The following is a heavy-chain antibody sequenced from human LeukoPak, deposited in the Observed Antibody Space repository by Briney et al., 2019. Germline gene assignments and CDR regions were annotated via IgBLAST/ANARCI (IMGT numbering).Heavy chain of an antibody. CDR3: ARQVNGDHFDY. V-gene: IGHV5-51*01. D-gene: IGHD4-17*01. J-gene: IGHJ4*02. Sequence: GESLKISCKGSGYSFTSYWIGWVRAMPGKGPEWMGIIYPGGSDTRYSPSFQGQVTISADKSISTAYLQWSSLKASDTAMYYCARQVNGDHFDYWGQGTLVTVSS. CDR1: GYSFTSYW. CDR2: IYPGGSDT.